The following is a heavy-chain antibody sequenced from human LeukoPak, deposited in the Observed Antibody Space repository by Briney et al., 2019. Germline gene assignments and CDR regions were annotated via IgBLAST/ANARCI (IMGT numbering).Heavy chain of an antibody. J-gene: IGHJ1*01. D-gene: IGHD2-8*01. CDR1: GFTVNSNY. CDR2: IYSGGST. Sequence: PGGSLRLSCAASGFTVNSNYMSWVRQAPGKGLEWVSVIYSGGSTYYADSVKGRFTISRDNSKNTLYLQMNSLRAEDTAVYYCASMYVSQYLQYWGQGTLVTVSS. CDR3: ASMYVSQYLQY. V-gene: IGHV3-53*01.